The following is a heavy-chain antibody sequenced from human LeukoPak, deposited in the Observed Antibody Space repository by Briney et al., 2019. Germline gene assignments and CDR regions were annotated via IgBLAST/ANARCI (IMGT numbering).Heavy chain of an antibody. D-gene: IGHD4-17*01. CDR1: GGTFNNSA. J-gene: IGHJ5*02. Sequence: GASVKVSCKTSGGTFNNSAISWVRQAPGQGLEWLGGIMPLFGTAGYAHKFQGSATITKDESTRTVYFELTSLTSDDTAVYYCARDVHGDYGSGWFDPWGQGTLVSVSS. CDR2: IMPLFGTA. CDR3: ARDVHGDYGSGWFDP. V-gene: IGHV1-69*05.